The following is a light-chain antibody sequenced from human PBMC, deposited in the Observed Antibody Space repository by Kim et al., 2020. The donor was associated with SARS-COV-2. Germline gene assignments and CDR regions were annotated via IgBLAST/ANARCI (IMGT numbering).Light chain of an antibody. CDR3: QQYNNWPIT. V-gene: IGKV3-15*01. CDR2: GAS. Sequence: VSPGERATLSCRASQSVSSNLAWYQQKPGQAPRLLIYGASTRATGIPARFSGSGSGTEFTLTISSLQSEDFAVYYCQQYNNWPITFGPGTKVDIK. CDR1: QSVSSN. J-gene: IGKJ3*01.